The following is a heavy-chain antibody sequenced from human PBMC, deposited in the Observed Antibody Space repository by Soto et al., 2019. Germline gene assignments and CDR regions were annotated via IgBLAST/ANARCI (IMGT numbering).Heavy chain of an antibody. CDR1: GFMFSSYG. D-gene: IGHD3-9*01. Sequence: EVQLLESGGDLVQPGGSLRLSCAAAGFMFSSYGMSWVRQAPGKGLQWVATIHPSGGSTHYAESVRGRFTISRDNSRDTLYLQMNCLRAEDTAVYYCAKDPSTGPPDCWGQGALVTVSS. J-gene: IGHJ4*02. CDR2: IHPSGGST. V-gene: IGHV3-23*01. CDR3: AKDPSTGPPDC.